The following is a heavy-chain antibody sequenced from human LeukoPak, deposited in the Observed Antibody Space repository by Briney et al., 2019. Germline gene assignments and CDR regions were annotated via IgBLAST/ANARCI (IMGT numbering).Heavy chain of an antibody. V-gene: IGHV3-7*01. CDR3: ARQTDAFDI. CDR1: GFTFSHYW. Sequence: PGGSLRLSCEASGFTFSHYWMTWVRQAPGKGLEWVANIKQDGSEKYYVDSVKGRFTISRDNAKNSLYLQMNSLRAEDTAVYYCARQTDAFDIWGQGTMVTVSS. CDR2: IKQDGSEK. J-gene: IGHJ3*02.